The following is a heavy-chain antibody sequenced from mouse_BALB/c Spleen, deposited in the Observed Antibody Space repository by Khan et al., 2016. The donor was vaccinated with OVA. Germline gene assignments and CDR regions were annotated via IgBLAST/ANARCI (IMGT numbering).Heavy chain of an antibody. D-gene: IGHD2-1*01. CDR1: GYTFTNYG. J-gene: IGHJ3*01. V-gene: IGHV9-3-1*01. Sequence: QIQLVQSGPELKKPGETVKISCKASGYTFTNYGMNWVKQAPGKGLKWMGWINTYTGEPTYADDFKGRFAFSLETSASTAYLQINNLKNEDTATYFCARSNGNSCFAYWGPGTLFTVSA. CDR2: INTYTGEP. CDR3: ARSNGNSCFAY.